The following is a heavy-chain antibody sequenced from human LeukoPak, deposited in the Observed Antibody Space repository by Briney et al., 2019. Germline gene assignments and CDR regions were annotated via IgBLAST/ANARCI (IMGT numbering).Heavy chain of an antibody. Sequence: GASVKVSCKASGYTFTSYDINWVRQATGQGLEWMGWINPNSGGTNYAQKFQGRVTMTRDTSISTAYMELSRLRSDDTAVYYCARVGSGSFPFDYWGQGTLVTGSS. CDR3: ARVGSGSFPFDY. CDR1: GYTFTSYD. J-gene: IGHJ4*02. D-gene: IGHD3-10*01. CDR2: INPNSGGT. V-gene: IGHV1-2*02.